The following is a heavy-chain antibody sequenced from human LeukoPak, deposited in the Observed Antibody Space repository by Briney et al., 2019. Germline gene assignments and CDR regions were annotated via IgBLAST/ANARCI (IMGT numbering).Heavy chain of an antibody. D-gene: IGHD3-22*01. CDR3: ARVAGVDYYDSSGPPQLGAFDI. Sequence: AASVRVSCTASGGTFSSYAISWVRQALGQGLEWMGGIIPIFGTANYAQKFQGRVTITADESTSTAYMELSSLRSEDTAVYYCARVAGVDYYDSSGPPQLGAFDIWGQGTMVTVSS. V-gene: IGHV1-69*13. CDR1: GGTFSSYA. CDR2: IIPIFGTA. J-gene: IGHJ3*02.